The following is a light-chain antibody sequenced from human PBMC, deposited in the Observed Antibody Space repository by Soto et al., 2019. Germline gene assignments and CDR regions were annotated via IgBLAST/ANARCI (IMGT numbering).Light chain of an antibody. V-gene: IGKV1-5*03. CDR2: KAS. Sequence: DIQMTQSPSTLSGSVGDRFTITCRASQTISSWLAWYQQKPGKAPKLLIYKASTLKSGVPSRFSGSGSGTEFTLTISSLQPDDFATYYRQHYNSYSEAFGQGTKVDI. CDR3: QHYNSYSEA. J-gene: IGKJ1*01. CDR1: QTISSW.